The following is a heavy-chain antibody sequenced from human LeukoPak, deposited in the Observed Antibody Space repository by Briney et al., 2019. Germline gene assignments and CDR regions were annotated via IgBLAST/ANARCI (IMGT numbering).Heavy chain of an antibody. CDR1: GFSLSTSGVG. J-gene: IGHJ4*02. V-gene: IGHV2-5*02. CDR2: IYWDDDK. CDR3: ANRRGTSGWSEGYFDY. D-gene: IGHD6-19*01. Sequence: SGPTLVKPTQTLTLTCTFSGFSLSTSGVGVGWIRQPPGKAPEWLALIYWDDDKRYSPSLKSRLTITKDTSKNQVVLTMTNVDPLDTATYYSANRRGTSGWSEGYFDYWGQGTLVTVSS.